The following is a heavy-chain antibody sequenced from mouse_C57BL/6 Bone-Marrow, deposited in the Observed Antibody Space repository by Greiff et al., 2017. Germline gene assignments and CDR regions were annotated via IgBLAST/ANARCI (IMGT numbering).Heavy chain of an antibody. CDR1: GFTFSSYA. CDR3: ARVYYYGSSYRYYAMDY. Sequence: EVHLVESGGGLVKPGGSLKLSCAASGFTFSSYAMSWVRQTPEKRLEWVATISDGGSYTYYPDNVKGRFTISRDNAKNNLYLQMSHLKSEDTAMYYCARVYYYGSSYRYYAMDYWGQGTSVTVSS. J-gene: IGHJ4*01. V-gene: IGHV5-4*01. CDR2: ISDGGSYT. D-gene: IGHD1-1*01.